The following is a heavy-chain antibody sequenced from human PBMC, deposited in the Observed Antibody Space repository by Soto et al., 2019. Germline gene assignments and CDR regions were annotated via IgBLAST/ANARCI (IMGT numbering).Heavy chain of an antibody. CDR2: ISSTTNYI. Sequence: GGSLRLSCAASGFTFTRYSMNWVRQAPGKGLEWVSSISSTTNYIYYADSMKGRFTVSRDSAKNSVYLDMNSLSAEDTAVYYCAREYEDLTSNFDYWGQGTLVTVSS. CDR1: GFTFTRYS. J-gene: IGHJ4*02. V-gene: IGHV3-21*01. CDR3: AREYEDLTSNFDY. D-gene: IGHD3-3*01.